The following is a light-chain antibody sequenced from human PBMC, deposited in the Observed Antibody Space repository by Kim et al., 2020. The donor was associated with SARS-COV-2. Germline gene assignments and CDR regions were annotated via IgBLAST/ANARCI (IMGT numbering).Light chain of an antibody. CDR1: QSLVHSDGNTY. V-gene: IGKV2-30*02. CDR3: MQGPHWPQRP. CDR2: KVS. J-gene: IGKJ2*01. Sequence: DVVMTQSPLSLPVTLGQPASISCRSSQSLVHSDGNTYLNWFQQRPGQSPRRLIYKVSNRDSGVPDRFSGSGSGTVFTLKISRVEADVVGVYSCMQGPHWPQRPFGQGTKLEI.